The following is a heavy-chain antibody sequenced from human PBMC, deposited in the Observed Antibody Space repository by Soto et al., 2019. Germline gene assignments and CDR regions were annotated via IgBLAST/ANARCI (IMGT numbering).Heavy chain of an antibody. CDR3: ARNWGSSWSRHFDY. CDR1: GFTFSRDG. J-gene: IGHJ4*02. D-gene: IGHD6-13*01. Sequence: PGGSLRLSCAASGFTFSRDGMSWVRQAPGKGLEWVSLVTDNGRSTYYADSVKGRFTISRDNTKNTLYLQMNSLRAEDTAVYYCARNWGSSWSRHFDYWGQGTLVTVPQ. CDR2: VTDNGRST. V-gene: IGHV3-23*01.